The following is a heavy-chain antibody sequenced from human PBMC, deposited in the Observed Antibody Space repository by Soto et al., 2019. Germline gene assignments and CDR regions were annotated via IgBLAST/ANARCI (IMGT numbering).Heavy chain of an antibody. CDR2: ISYEGTNK. J-gene: IGHJ4*02. V-gene: IGHV3-30-3*01. Sequence: QVQLVESGGGVVQPGTSLRLSCSASGFTFSRYVMHWVRQAPGKGLDWVTLISYEGTNKKYAESVKGRFTISRDNSTNTVSLQMNTLRAEDKVVYYCVAAEHWLADPFDYWGQGTLVTVSS. CDR1: GFTFSRYV. D-gene: IGHD6-19*01. CDR3: VAAEHWLADPFDY.